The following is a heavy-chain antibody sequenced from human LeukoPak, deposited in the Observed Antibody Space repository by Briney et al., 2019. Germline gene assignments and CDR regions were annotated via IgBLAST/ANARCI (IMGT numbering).Heavy chain of an antibody. J-gene: IGHJ4*02. CDR2: INSDGSRI. D-gene: IGHD5-12*01. CDR1: GFTFSNYW. V-gene: IGHV3-74*01. CDR3: VRDGGVSGYDLLDY. Sequence: GGSLRLSCVASGFTFSNYWMHWVRQAPGKGLVWVSRINSDGSRISYADTVQGRFTISRDTARETLYLQMNSLRAEDTAVHYCVRDGGVSGYDLLDYWGQGTLVTVSS.